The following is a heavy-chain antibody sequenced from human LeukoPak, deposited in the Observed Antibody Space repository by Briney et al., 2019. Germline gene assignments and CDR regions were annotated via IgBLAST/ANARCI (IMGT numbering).Heavy chain of an antibody. CDR2: ISYDGSNK. CDR1: GFTFGSYG. CDR3: AKDLGPWQWLVPD. D-gene: IGHD6-19*01. Sequence: GGSLRLSCAASGFTFGSYGMHWVRQAPGKGLEWVAVISYDGSNKYYADSVKGRFTISRDNSKNTLYLQMNSLRAEDTAVYYCAKDLGPWQWLVPDWGQGTLVTVSS. J-gene: IGHJ4*02. V-gene: IGHV3-30*18.